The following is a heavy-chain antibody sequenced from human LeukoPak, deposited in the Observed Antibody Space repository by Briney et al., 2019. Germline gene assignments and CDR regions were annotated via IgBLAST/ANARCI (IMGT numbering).Heavy chain of an antibody. V-gene: IGHV3-7*04. D-gene: IGHD2/OR15-2a*01. CDR3: ARDTRRIFDY. CDR1: EFTFSSYW. Sequence: PGGSLRLSCAASEFTFSSYWMSWVRQAPGKGLEWVANIKQDGSEKNYVDSVKGRFTISRDNAKNSLYLQMNSLRAEDTAEYYCARDTRRIFDYWGQGTLVTVSP. J-gene: IGHJ4*02. CDR2: IKQDGSEK.